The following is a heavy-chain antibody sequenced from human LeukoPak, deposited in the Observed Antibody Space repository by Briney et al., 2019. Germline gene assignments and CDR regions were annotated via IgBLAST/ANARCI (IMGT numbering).Heavy chain of an antibody. CDR2: IYYSGST. V-gene: IGHV4-30-4*01. CDR3: ARVRDGYNYQYYFDY. D-gene: IGHD5-24*01. CDR1: GGSISSGDYY. J-gene: IGHJ4*02. Sequence: SETLSLTCTVSGGSISSGDYYWSWIRQPPGKGLEWIGYIYYSGSTYYNPSLKSRVTIPVDTSKNQFSPKLSSVTAADTAVYYCARVRDGYNYQYYFDYWGQGTLVTVSS.